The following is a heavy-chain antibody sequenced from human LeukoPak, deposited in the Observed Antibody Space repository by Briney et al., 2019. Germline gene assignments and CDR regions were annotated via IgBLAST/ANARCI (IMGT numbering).Heavy chain of an antibody. J-gene: IGHJ4*02. D-gene: IGHD3-22*01. CDR1: GYSFTSYW. V-gene: IGHV5-51*01. Sequence: GESLKISCKGSGYSFTSYWIGWVRQMPGKGLEWMGIIYPGDSDTRYSPSFQGQVTISADKSISTAYLQWSSLKASDTAMYYCARHGEDGSGYPSYFDYWGQGTLVTVSS. CDR2: IYPGDSDT. CDR3: ARHGEDGSGYPSYFDY.